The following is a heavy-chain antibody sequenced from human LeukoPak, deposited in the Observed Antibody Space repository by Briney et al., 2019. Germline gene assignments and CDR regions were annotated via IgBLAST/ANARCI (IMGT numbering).Heavy chain of an antibody. V-gene: IGHV4-59*01. CDR2: IYYTGST. J-gene: IGHJ6*03. Sequence: PSETLSLTCTVSGGSIRSYYWSWVRQPPGKGLEYIGHIYYTGSTDYNPSLKSRVTMSLDTSKNQFSLKLSSVTAADTAVYSCARFSAHQLRSGYYYYMDVWGKGQRSPSP. D-gene: IGHD2-2*01. CDR3: ARFSAHQLRSGYYYYMDV. CDR1: GGSIRSYY.